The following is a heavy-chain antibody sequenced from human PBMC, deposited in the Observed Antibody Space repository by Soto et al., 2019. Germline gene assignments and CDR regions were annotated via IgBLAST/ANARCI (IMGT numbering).Heavy chain of an antibody. J-gene: IGHJ4*02. V-gene: IGHV3-48*03. CDR1: GFTFSSYE. D-gene: IGHD3-22*01. CDR3: AGYYDDPSGYYPAFDY. CDR2: ISKSGGTV. Sequence: PGGSLRLSCRASGFTFSSYEMTWVRQAPGKGLEWVSYISKSGGTVHYADSVKGRFTVSRDNAKDSLYLQMNSLRAEDTAVYFCAGYYDDPSGYYPAFDYWGQGTLVTVSS.